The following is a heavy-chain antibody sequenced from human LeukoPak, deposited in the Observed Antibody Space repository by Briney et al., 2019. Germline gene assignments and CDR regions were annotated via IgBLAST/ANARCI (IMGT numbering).Heavy chain of an antibody. CDR1: GGSISSYY. D-gene: IGHD2-15*01. V-gene: IGHV4-4*07. J-gene: IGHJ3*02. CDR3: AAVNVLRTTSDAFDI. Sequence: SETLSLTCTVSGGSISSYYWSWIRQPAGKGLEWIGRIYTSGSTNYNPSLKSRVTMSVDTSKNQFSLKLSSVTAADTAVYYCAAVNVLRTTSDAFDIWDQGTMVTVSS. CDR2: IYTSGST.